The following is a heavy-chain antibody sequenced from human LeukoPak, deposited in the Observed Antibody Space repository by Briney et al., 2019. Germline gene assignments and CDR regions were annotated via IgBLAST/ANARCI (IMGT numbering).Heavy chain of an antibody. CDR1: GFTFDDYA. D-gene: IGHD3-22*01. J-gene: IGHJ4*02. CDR3: AKGTEYYYDSSGYFDY. V-gene: IGHV3-9*03. CDR2: ISWNSGSI. Sequence: PGGSLRLSCAASGFTFDDYAMHWVRQAPGKGLEWVSGISWNSGSIGYADSVKGRFTISRDNAKNSLYLQMNSLRAEDMALYYCAKGTEYYYDSSGYFDYWGQGTLVTVSS.